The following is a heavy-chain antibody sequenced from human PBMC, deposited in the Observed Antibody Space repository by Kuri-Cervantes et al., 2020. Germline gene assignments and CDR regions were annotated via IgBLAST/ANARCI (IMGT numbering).Heavy chain of an antibody. Sequence: SETLSLTCAVYGGSFSGYYWSWIRQPPGKGLEWIGSIYYSGSAYYNPSLTGRVTISVDTSKNHFSLEVTSVTAADTAVYYCARRAPVVGTYYFDYWGQGILVTVSS. CDR1: GGSFSGYY. CDR3: ARRAPVVGTYYFDY. J-gene: IGHJ4*02. CDR2: IYYSGSA. D-gene: IGHD6-19*01. V-gene: IGHV4-34*01.